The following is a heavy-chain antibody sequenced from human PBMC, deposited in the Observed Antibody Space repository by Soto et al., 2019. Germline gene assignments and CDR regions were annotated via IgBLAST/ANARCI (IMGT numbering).Heavy chain of an antibody. V-gene: IGHV2-5*02. CDR1: GFSLSTSGVG. D-gene: IGHD2-2*01. CDR2: IYWDDDK. CDR3: AHISVRGVVPAATYFDY. Sequence: SGPTLVKPTPTLTLTCTFSGFSLSTSGVGVGWIRQPPGKALEWLALIYWDDDKRYSPSLKSRLTITKDTSKNQVVLTMTNMDPVDTATYYCAHISVRGVVPAATYFDYWGQGTLVTVSS. J-gene: IGHJ4*02.